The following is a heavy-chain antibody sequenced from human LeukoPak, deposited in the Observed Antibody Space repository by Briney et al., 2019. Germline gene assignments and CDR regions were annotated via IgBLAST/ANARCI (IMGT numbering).Heavy chain of an antibody. CDR1: GYSISTGYY. CDR2: FYHGGST. CDR3: ARESRIAAAGTGNLDYFDY. D-gene: IGHD6-13*01. J-gene: IGHJ4*02. V-gene: IGHV4-38-2*02. Sequence: SSETLSLTCTVSGYSISTGYYWDWIRQPPGKGLEWIGTFYHGGSTYYNPSLKSRVTISVDTSKNQFSLKLSSVTAADTAVYYCARESRIAAAGTGNLDYFDYWGQGTLVTVSS.